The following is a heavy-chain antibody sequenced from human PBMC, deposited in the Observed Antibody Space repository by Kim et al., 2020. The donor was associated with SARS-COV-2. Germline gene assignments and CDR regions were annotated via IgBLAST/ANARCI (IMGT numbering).Heavy chain of an antibody. D-gene: IGHD3-10*01. CDR2: IDPSDSYT. V-gene: IGHV5-10-1*01. CDR3: ARHDLYYYGSGSYYNGGP. J-gene: IGHJ5*02. CDR1: GYSFTSYW. Sequence: GESLKISCKGSGYSFTSYWISWVRQMPGKGLEWMGRIDPSDSYTNYSPSFQGHVTISADKSISTAYLQWSSLKASDTAMYYCARHDLYYYGSGSYYNGGPWGQGTLVTVSS.